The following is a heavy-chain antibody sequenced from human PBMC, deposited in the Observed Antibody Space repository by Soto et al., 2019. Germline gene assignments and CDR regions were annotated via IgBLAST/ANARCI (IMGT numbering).Heavy chain of an antibody. CDR3: ARVVYLAYYYDSSGYQDY. CDR1: GGSISSGDYY. CDR2: IYYSGST. Sequence: KPSETLSLTCTVSGGSISSGDYYWSWIRQPPGKGLEWIGYIYYSGSTYYNPSLKSRVTISVDTSKNQFSLKLSSVTAADTAVYYCARVVYLAYYYDSSGYQDYWGQGTLVTVSS. D-gene: IGHD3-22*01. V-gene: IGHV4-30-4*01. J-gene: IGHJ4*02.